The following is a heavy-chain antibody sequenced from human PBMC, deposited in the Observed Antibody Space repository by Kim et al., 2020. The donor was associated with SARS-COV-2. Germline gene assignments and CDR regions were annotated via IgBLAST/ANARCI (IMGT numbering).Heavy chain of an antibody. D-gene: IGHD6-6*01. Sequence: GGSLRLSCAASGFAFSSCEMNWVRQAPGMGLEWVSYISSSASTIYYADSVKGRFTISRDNAKNSLYLQMNSLRADDTAVYYCASPGGGSSGGWDYWGQGTLVTVSS. CDR2: ISSSASTI. V-gene: IGHV3-48*03. J-gene: IGHJ4*02. CDR1: GFAFSSCE. CDR3: ASPGGGSSGGWDY.